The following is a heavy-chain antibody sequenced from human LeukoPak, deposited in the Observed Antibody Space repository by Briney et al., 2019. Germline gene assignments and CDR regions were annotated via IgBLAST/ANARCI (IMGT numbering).Heavy chain of an antibody. CDR2: IRSSGRPV. Sequence: GGSLRLSCAASGFTFSDYYMSWIRQAPGKGLEWVSYIRSSGRPVYYADSVKGRFTISRDNSKNTLYLQMNSLRAEDTAVYYCAKSTAAPFDYWGQGTLVTVSS. CDR1: GFTFSDYY. D-gene: IGHD6-13*01. V-gene: IGHV3-11*01. CDR3: AKSTAAPFDY. J-gene: IGHJ4*02.